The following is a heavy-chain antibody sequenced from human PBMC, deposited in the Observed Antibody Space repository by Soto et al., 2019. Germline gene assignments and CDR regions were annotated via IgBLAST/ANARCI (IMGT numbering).Heavy chain of an antibody. CDR2: IYYRGNT. J-gene: IGHJ4*02. D-gene: IGHD3-9*01. Sequence: QLQESGPGLVKPSETLSLTCSVSGDSINSDKYYWGWIRQPPGKGLEWIGSIYYRGNTYYNPSLPTRVTISLDKSKSQFSLRLNSVTAAGSAVYFCARLEGLATISYYFDFWGQGAQVTVSS. V-gene: IGHV4-39*01. CDR1: GDSINSDKYY. CDR3: ARLEGLATISYYFDF.